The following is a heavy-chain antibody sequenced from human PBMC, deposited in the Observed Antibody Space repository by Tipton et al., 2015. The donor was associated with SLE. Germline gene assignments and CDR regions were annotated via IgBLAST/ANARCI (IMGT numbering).Heavy chain of an antibody. Sequence: TLSLTCAVYGGSFSGYYWSWIRQPPGKGLEWIGYIYYSGSTNYNPSLKSRVTISVDTSKNQFSLKLSSVTAADTAVYYCARGPKGSGSYSDWYFDLWGRGTLVTVSS. CDR3: ARGPKGSGSYSDWYFDL. J-gene: IGHJ2*01. CDR2: IYYSGST. V-gene: IGHV4-59*01. CDR1: GGSFSGYY. D-gene: IGHD3-10*01.